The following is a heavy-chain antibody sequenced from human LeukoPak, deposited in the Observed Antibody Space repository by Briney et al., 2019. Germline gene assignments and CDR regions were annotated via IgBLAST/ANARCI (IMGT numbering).Heavy chain of an antibody. V-gene: IGHV4-34*04. J-gene: IGHJ4*02. D-gene: IGHD3-3*01. Sequence: NPSETLSLTCAVYGGSFSAHYWNWIRQVPGKGLEWIGGINHSGSTNSHPPLKGRATLSLDTSKNQFSLKLTSVTAADTAVYYCARGARPLGWFVVGRPPSEYYFDNWGQGTQVTVSS. CDR3: ARGARPLGWFVVGRPPSEYYFDN. CDR2: INHSGST. CDR1: GGSFSAHY.